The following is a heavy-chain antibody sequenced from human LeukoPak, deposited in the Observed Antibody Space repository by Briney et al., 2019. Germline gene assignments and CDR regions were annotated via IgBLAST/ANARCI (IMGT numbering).Heavy chain of an antibody. Sequence: GGSLRLSRAASGFTFSTYVMSWVRQAPGKGLEWVSAISGSGGSTYYADSVKGRFTISRDNSKNTLYLQMNSLGADDTAVYYCAKGNWRYFDYWCQGTLVTVSS. D-gene: IGHD1-1*01. J-gene: IGHJ4*02. V-gene: IGHV3-23*01. CDR1: GFTFSTYV. CDR3: AKGNWRYFDY. CDR2: ISGSGGST.